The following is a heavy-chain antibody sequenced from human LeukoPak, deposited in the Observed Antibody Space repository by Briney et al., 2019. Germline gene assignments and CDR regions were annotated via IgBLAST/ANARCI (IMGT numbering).Heavy chain of an antibody. J-gene: IGHJ4*02. V-gene: IGHV4-4*02. Sequence: SETLSLTCTVSGDSINSLDLWSWVRQPPGKGLEWNGEMYLSGTTHSNPSVKSRVTISIDKSKNQFFLNLSSVTAADTAVYYCAGLVGRYSSGLYYYYFDYWGQGTLVTVSS. CDR3: AGLVGRYSSGLYYYYFDY. CDR2: MYLSGTT. D-gene: IGHD3-22*01. CDR1: GDSINSLDL.